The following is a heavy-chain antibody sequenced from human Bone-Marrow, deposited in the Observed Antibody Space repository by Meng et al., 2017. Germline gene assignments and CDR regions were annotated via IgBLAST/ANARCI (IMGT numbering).Heavy chain of an antibody. CDR1: GFTVSSNY. V-gene: IGHV3-66*02. Sequence: GESLKISCAASGFTVSSNYMSWVRQAPGQGLEWVSVIYSGGSTYYADSVKGRFAISRDNSKNTLYLQMNSLRAEDTAVYYCAREGWAWLEYYYYYYGMDVWGQGNTV. CDR3: AREGWAWLEYYYYYYGMDV. D-gene: IGHD6-19*01. J-gene: IGHJ6*01. CDR2: IYSGGST.